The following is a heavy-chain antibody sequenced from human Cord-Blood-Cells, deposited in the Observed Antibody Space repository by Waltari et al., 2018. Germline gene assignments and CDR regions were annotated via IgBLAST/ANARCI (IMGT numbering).Heavy chain of an antibody. Sequence: QVQLVQSGAEVKKPGASVKVYCKASGYTFTSYSMHWVRQAPGQGLEWMGIINPSGGSTSYAQKFQGRVTMTRDTSTSTVYMELSSLRSEDTAVYYCAREGLGDAFDIWGQGTMVTVSS. V-gene: IGHV1-46*01. CDR3: AREGLGDAFDI. CDR1: GYTFTSYS. CDR2: INPSGGST. J-gene: IGHJ3*02.